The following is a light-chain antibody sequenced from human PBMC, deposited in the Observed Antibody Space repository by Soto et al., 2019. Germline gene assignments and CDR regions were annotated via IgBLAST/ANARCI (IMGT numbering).Light chain of an antibody. V-gene: IGLV2-23*02. Sequence: QSALAQPASVSGSPGQSITISCTGTSSDVGAYNSVSWYQQHPHRAPQVIIYKVTQRPSGVSNRFSGSTSGNAASLTISALQADDEADYFCCSSAPESTYVFGTGTKVTV. J-gene: IGLJ1*01. CDR2: KVT. CDR3: CSSAPESTYV. CDR1: SSDVGAYNS.